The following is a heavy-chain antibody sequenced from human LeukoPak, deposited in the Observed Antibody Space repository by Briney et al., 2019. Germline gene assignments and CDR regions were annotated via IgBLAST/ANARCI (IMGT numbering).Heavy chain of an antibody. CDR2: INHSGST. Sequence: SETLSLTCAVYGGSFSGYYWSWIHQPPGKGLEWIGEINHSGSTNYNPSLKSRVTISVDTSKNQFSLKLSSVTAADTAVYYRAREPPGDMDVWGKGTTVTVSS. V-gene: IGHV4-34*01. D-gene: IGHD3-10*01. J-gene: IGHJ6*03. CDR3: AREPPGDMDV. CDR1: GGSFSGYY.